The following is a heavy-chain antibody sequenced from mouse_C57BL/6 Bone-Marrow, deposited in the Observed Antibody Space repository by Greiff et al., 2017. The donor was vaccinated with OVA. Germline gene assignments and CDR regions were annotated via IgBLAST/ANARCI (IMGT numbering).Heavy chain of an antibody. CDR2: IRSKSNNYAT. V-gene: IGHV10-1*01. CDR3: VRQGDGYYAWFAY. J-gene: IGHJ3*01. Sequence: EVKLVESGGGLVQPKGSLKLSCAASGFSFNTYAMNWVRQAPGKGLEWVARIRSKSNNYATYYADSVKDRFTISRDDSESMLYLQMNNLKTEDTAMYYCVRQGDGYYAWFAYWGQGTLVTVSA. CDR1: GFSFNTYA. D-gene: IGHD2-3*01.